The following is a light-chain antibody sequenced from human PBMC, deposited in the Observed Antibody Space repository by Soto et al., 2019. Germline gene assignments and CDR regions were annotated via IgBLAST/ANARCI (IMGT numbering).Light chain of an antibody. CDR2: EVS. J-gene: IGLJ1*01. CDR1: SSDVGGYNY. Sequence: QSALTQPPSASGSPGQSVTISCTGTSSDVGGYNYVSWYQQHPGKAPKLMIYEVSKRPSGVPDRFSGSKSDNTASLTVSGLQAEDEADYYCSSFAGNSNSVFGTGTKLTVL. CDR3: SSFAGNSNSV. V-gene: IGLV2-8*01.